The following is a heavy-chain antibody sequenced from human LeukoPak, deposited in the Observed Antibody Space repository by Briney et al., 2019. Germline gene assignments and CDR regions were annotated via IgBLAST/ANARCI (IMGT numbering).Heavy chain of an antibody. CDR1: GFTFSNYG. CDR2: ISYDGSNK. V-gene: IGHV3-30*18. CDR3: AKGVTADSRYSSGGSCSYFDY. J-gene: IGHJ4*02. Sequence: GGSLRLSCAASGFTFSNYGMHWVRQAPGKGLEWVAVISYDGSNKYYADSVKGRFTVSRDNSKNTLFLQMDSLSAEDTAVYYCAKGVTADSRYSSGGSCSYFDYWGQGTLVTVSS. D-gene: IGHD2-15*01.